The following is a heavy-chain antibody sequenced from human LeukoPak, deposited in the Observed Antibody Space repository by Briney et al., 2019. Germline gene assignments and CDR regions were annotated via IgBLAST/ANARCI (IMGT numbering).Heavy chain of an antibody. CDR3: TTDEDWNYARKDV. Sequence: PGGSLRPSCAASGFTFNYAWMSWVRQVPGKGLEWVGQTVSEIDGGTTDYATPVKGRFTISRDDSKSTLYLQMNSLKIEDTAVYYCTTDEDWNYARKDVWGQGATVIVSS. J-gene: IGHJ6*02. CDR1: GFTFNYAW. D-gene: IGHD1-7*01. CDR2: TVSEIDGGTT. V-gene: IGHV3-15*04.